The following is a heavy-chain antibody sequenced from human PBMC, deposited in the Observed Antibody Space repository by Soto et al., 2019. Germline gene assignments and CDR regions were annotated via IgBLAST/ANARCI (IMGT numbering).Heavy chain of an antibody. J-gene: IGHJ4*02. CDR3: AGGGSSGYYNY. Sequence: QVQLVQSGAEVKKPGSSVKVSCKASGGTFSSYAISWVRQAPGQGLEWMGGIIPIFGTANYAQKFQGRVTITAAESTSTAYMELSSRRPEDQAVYYCAGGGSSGYYNYWGQGTLVTVSS. D-gene: IGHD3-22*01. CDR2: IIPIFGTA. CDR1: GGTFSSYA. V-gene: IGHV1-69*01.